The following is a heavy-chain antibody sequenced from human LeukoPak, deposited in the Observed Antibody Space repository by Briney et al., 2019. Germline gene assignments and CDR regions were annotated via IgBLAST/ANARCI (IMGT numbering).Heavy chain of an antibody. D-gene: IGHD5-18*01. CDR3: AREIQLWSPYFDY. V-gene: IGHV3-21*01. CDR2: ISSSSSYI. CDR1: GFTFSSYA. J-gene: IGHJ4*02. Sequence: PGGSLRLSCAASGFTFSSYAMSWVRQAPGKGLEWVSSISSSSSYIYYADSVKGRFTISRDNAKNSLYLQMNSLRAEDTAVYYCAREIQLWSPYFDYWGQGTLVTVSS.